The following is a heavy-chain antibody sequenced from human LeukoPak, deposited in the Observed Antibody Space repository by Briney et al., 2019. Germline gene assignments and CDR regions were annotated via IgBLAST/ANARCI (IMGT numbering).Heavy chain of an antibody. CDR1: GYRFTSYW. V-gene: IGHV5-51*01. Sequence: GESLKISCKGSGYRFTSYWIGWVRQMPGKGLEWMVRIYPDDFDTRYSPSFQGQVTISADKSISTAYLKLSSVTASDTAMYYCAIGGDSTTSCYRCFDYWGQGTLVTVSS. CDR3: AIGGDSTTSCYRCFDY. CDR2: IYPDDFDT. J-gene: IGHJ4*02. D-gene: IGHD2-2*02.